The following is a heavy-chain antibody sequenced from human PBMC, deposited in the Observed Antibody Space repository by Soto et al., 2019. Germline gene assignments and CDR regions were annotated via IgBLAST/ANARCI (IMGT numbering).Heavy chain of an antibody. CDR1: GGSIGSSSYY. Sequence: SETLSLTCTVSGGSIGSSSYYWGWIRQPPGKGLEWIGSIYYSGSTYYNPSLKSRVTISVDTSKNQFSLKLSSVTAADTAVYYCARGQENNYDFWSGSISYYYYYGMDVWGQGTKVTVSS. CDR2: IYYSGST. V-gene: IGHV4-39*01. CDR3: ARGQENNYDFWSGSISYYYYYGMDV. J-gene: IGHJ6*02. D-gene: IGHD3-3*01.